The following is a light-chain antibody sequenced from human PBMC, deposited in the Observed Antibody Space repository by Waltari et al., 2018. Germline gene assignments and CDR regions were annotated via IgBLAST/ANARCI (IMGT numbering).Light chain of an antibody. J-gene: IGKJ2*01. CDR1: QSVLYISNNKNY. V-gene: IGKV4-1*01. Sequence: DIVMTQSPDSLAVSLGERATINCKSSQSVLYISNNKNYLAWYQQKPGQPPKLLIYWASTRESGVPDLFSGSGSGTDFTLTISTLQAEDVAIYYCQQYFTTPYTFGQGTKLEIK. CDR3: QQYFTTPYT. CDR2: WAS.